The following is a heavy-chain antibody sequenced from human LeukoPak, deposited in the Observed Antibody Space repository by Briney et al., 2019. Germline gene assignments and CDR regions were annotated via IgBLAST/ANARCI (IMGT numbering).Heavy chain of an antibody. V-gene: IGHV3-23*01. J-gene: IGHJ4*02. D-gene: IGHD6-13*01. Sequence: GGSLRLSCAASGFTFSSYAMSWVRQAPGKGLEWVSTISGSGGSTYYADSVKGRFTISRDNSKNTLYLQMNSLRAEDTAVYYCAKAHTGLGIAATFDYWGQGTLVTVSS. CDR1: GFTFSSYA. CDR2: ISGSGGST. CDR3: AKAHTGLGIAATFDY.